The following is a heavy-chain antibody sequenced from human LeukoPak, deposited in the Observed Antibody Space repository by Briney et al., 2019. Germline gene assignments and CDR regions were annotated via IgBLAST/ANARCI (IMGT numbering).Heavy chain of an antibody. D-gene: IGHD6-13*01. Sequence: AGSLTLSCAASGFTFSSYSMNWVRQPPGKGLEWVSSISSSSSYIYYADSVKGRCTISRDNAKNSLYLQMNSLRAEDTAVYYCAREREELDDNWGQGTLVTVSS. CDR2: ISSSSSYI. CDR3: AREREELDDN. CDR1: GFTFSSYS. V-gene: IGHV3-21*01. J-gene: IGHJ4*02.